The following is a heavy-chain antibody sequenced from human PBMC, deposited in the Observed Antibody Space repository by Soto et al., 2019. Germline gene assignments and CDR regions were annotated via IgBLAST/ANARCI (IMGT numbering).Heavy chain of an antibody. CDR2: ISAYNGNT. CDR1: GYSFSTSG. V-gene: IGHV1-18*01. CDR3: ASAVQYYDSSGYAD. D-gene: IGHD3-22*01. Sequence: QVKLVQSGTEVKKPGASMKVSCKASGYSFSTSGISWVRQAPGQGLEWMGWISAYNGNTNYDQKLQDRIIMTTDTSTSTAYLELMSLRSDDTAVYYCASAVQYYDSSGYADWGQGTLVTVSS. J-gene: IGHJ4*02.